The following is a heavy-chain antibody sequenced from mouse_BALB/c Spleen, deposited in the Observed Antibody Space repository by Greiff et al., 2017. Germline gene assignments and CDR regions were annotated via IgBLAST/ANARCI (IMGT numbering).Heavy chain of an antibody. CDR1: GYSITSGYY. Sequence: EVQLVESGPGLVKPSQSLSLTCSVTGYSITSGYYWNWIRQFPGNKLEWMGYISYDGSNNYNPSLKNRISITRDTSKNQFFLKLNSVTTEDTATYYCAREGTTVVATRGYAMDYWGQGTSVTVSS. CDR2: ISYDGSN. CDR3: AREGTTVVATRGYAMDY. V-gene: IGHV3-6*02. J-gene: IGHJ4*01. D-gene: IGHD1-1*01.